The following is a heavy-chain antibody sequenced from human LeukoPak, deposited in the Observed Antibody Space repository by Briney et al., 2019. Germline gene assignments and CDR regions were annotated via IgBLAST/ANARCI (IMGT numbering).Heavy chain of an antibody. CDR3: TKEHYYGSGSYPEY. Sequence: SGGSLRLSCAASGFTFSRYGMHWVRQAPGKGLEWVAVVSYDGSSKYYADSVKGRFTISRDNSKNTLYLQMNSLRAEDTAVYHCTKEHYYGSGSYPEYWGQGVLVTVSS. D-gene: IGHD3-10*01. V-gene: IGHV3-30*18. CDR1: GFTFSRYG. CDR2: VSYDGSSK. J-gene: IGHJ4*02.